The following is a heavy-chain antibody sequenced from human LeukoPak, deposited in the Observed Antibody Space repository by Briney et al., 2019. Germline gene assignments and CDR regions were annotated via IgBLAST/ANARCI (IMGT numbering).Heavy chain of an antibody. CDR1: GFIFSTYD. CDR2: IGTVGDT. D-gene: IGHD1-1*01. CDR3: ARADDLEGYYFDY. Sequence: GGSLRLSCAASGFIFSTYDMHWVRQGTGKGLEWVSAIGTVGDTHYADSVKGRFTISRDNAKNSLYPQMNSLRAEDTAVYYCARADDLEGYYFDYWGQGTLVTVSS. V-gene: IGHV3-13*01. J-gene: IGHJ4*02.